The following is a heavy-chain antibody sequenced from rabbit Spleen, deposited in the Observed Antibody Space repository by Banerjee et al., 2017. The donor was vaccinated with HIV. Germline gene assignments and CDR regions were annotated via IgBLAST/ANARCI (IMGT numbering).Heavy chain of an antibody. CDR3: ARDAGTSFSTYGMDL. V-gene: IGHV1S40*01. CDR1: GFSFSSSSY. D-gene: IGHD8-1*01. Sequence: QSLEESGGRLVKPGASLTLTCKASGFSFSSSSYMCWVRQAPGKGLEWIACIDTGSSGFTYFATWAKGRFTCSKTSSTTVTLQMTRLTAADTATYFCARDAGTSFSTYGMDLWGPGTLVTVS. CDR2: IDTGSSGFT. J-gene: IGHJ6*01.